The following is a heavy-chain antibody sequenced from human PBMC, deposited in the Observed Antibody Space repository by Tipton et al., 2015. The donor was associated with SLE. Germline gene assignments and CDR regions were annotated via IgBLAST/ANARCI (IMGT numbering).Heavy chain of an antibody. CDR3: ARLSDSYGFFFDY. CDR1: GDSITGYY. J-gene: IGHJ4*02. CDR2: IYYSGSA. D-gene: IGHD5-18*01. Sequence: LRLSCTVSGDSITGYYWTWIRQPPGKGLEWIGYIYYSGSANYNPSLKSRVTTSFDRSKNQFSLKLNSVTAGDTAVYYCARLSDSYGFFFDYWGRGTLVTVSS. V-gene: IGHV4-59*12.